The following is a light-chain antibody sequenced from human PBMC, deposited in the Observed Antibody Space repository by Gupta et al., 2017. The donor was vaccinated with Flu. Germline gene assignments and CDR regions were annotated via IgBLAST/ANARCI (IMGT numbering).Light chain of an antibody. CDR1: QSVRNY. CDR3: QQRSIRPPWT. Sequence: ELVLTQSPATLSLSPGEGATLSCRASQSVRNYLYWYQQRPGQPPRLLIYDASNRATGVPARFSGSGSGTDFTLTISSLEPEDFAVYYCQQRSIRPPWTFGQGTKVEIK. J-gene: IGKJ1*01. CDR2: DAS. V-gene: IGKV3-11*01.